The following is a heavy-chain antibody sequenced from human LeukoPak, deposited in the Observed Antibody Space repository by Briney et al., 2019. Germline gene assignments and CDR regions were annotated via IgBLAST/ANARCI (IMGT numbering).Heavy chain of an antibody. CDR3: AKGGKWDVTPFDY. CDR1: GFTFDDYA. CDR2: ISWNSGSI. Sequence: GGSLRLSCAASGFTFDDYAMHWVRQGPGKGLEWVSGISWNSGSIGYADSVKGRFTISRDNAKNSLYLQMNSLRAEDTAVYYCAKGGKWDVTPFDYWGQGTLVTVSS. J-gene: IGHJ4*02. V-gene: IGHV3-9*01. D-gene: IGHD1-26*01.